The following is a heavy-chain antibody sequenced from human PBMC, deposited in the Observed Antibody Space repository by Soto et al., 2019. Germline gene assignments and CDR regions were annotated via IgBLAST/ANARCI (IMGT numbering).Heavy chain of an antibody. Sequence: SETLSLTCTVSGGSISSSSYYWGWIRQPPGKGLEWIGSIYYSGSTYYNPSLKSRVTISVDTSKNQFSLKLSSVTAADTAVYYCARVGAAASPFILDYYYYYYMDVWGKGTTVTVSS. CDR3: ARVGAAASPFILDYYYYYYMDV. CDR2: IYYSGST. CDR1: GGSISSSSYY. V-gene: IGHV4-39*01. D-gene: IGHD6-13*01. J-gene: IGHJ6*03.